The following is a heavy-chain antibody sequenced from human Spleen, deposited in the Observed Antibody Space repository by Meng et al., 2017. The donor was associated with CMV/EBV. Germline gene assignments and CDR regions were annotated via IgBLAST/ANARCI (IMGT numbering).Heavy chain of an antibody. J-gene: IGHJ6*02. CDR3: AKERRSPEYYYYGMDV. V-gene: IGHV3-9*01. CDR1: GFTFDEYA. Sequence: GGPLRLSCAASGFTFDEYAMHWVRQAPGKGLEWVSGISWNSASIGYADSVKGRFTISRDNAKNSLYLQMNSLRAEDTALYYCAKERRSPEYYYYGMDVWGQGTTVTVSS. CDR2: ISWNSASI.